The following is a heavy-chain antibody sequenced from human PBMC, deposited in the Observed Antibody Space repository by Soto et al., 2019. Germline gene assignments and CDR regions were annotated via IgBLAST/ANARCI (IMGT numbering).Heavy chain of an antibody. D-gene: IGHD4-17*01. J-gene: IGHJ4*02. CDR2: INPSGGST. Sequence: QVQLVQSGAEVKKPGASVKVSCKASGYTFTRYYMEWVRQAPGQGLEWMGTINPSGGSTRYGQKFQGRDTMTRDTSTSTVYMELSSLRSEDTAVYYWARREGDYGDPRYDYWCQGTPVTVSS. CDR1: GYTFTRYY. CDR3: ARREGDYGDPRYDY. V-gene: IGHV1-46*03.